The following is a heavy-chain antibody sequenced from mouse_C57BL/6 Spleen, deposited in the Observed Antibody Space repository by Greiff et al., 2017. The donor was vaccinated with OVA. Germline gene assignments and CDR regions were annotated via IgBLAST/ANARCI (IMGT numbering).Heavy chain of an antibody. CDR2: IYPSDSET. CDR1: GYTFTSYW. V-gene: IGHV1-61*01. Sequence: QVQLKQPGAELVRPGSSVKLSCKASGYTFTSYWMDWVKQRPGQGLEWIGNIYPSDSETHYNQKFKDKATLTVDKSSSTAYMQLSSLTSEDSAVYYCARFTTVVEDWYFDVWGTGTTVTVSS. D-gene: IGHD1-1*01. J-gene: IGHJ1*03. CDR3: ARFTTVVEDWYFDV.